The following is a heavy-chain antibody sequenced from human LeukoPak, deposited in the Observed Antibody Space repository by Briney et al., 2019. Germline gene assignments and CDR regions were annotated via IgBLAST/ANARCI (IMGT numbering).Heavy chain of an antibody. D-gene: IGHD6-13*01. CDR1: GGAISSGGYY. CDR3: ASSLGIAAARGYFQH. V-gene: IGHV4-30-2*01. Sequence: SETLSLTCTVSGGAISSGGYYWSWIRQPPGKGLEWIGYIYHSGSTYYNPSLKSRVTISVDRSKNQFSLKLSSVTAADTAVYYCASSLGIAAARGYFQHWGQGTLVTVSS. CDR2: IYHSGST. J-gene: IGHJ1*01.